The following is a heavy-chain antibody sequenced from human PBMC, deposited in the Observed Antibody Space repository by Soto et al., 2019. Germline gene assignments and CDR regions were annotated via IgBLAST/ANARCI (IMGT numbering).Heavy chain of an antibody. CDR3: ARGDSTDCSNDVCSFFYNHDMDV. Sequence: ASVKVSCKASGYSFTDYHIHWVRQAPGQGLEWLGRINPKSGGTSTAQKFQGWVTMTTDTSISTASMELTRLTSDDTAIYYCARGDSTDCSNDVCSFFYNHDMDVWGQGTTVTVSS. D-gene: IGHD2-8*01. V-gene: IGHV1-2*04. J-gene: IGHJ6*02. CDR1: GYSFTDYH. CDR2: INPKSGGT.